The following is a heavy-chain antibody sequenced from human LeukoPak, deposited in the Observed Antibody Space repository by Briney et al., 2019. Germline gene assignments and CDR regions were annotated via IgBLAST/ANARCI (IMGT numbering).Heavy chain of an antibody. CDR1: GGSISSGGYS. Sequence: SETLSLTCAVSGGSISSGGYSWSWIRQPPGKGLEWIGYIYHSGSTYYNPSLKSRVTISVDRSKNQFSLKLSSVTAADTAVYYCASGYYYGSSGYYHLDYWGQGTLVTVSS. CDR3: ASGYYYGSSGYYHLDY. J-gene: IGHJ4*02. CDR2: IYHSGST. D-gene: IGHD3-22*01. V-gene: IGHV4-30-2*01.